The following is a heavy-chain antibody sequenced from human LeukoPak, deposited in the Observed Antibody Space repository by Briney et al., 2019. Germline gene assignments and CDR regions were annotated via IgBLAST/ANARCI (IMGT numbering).Heavy chain of an antibody. CDR3: ARELVETVVVPAAKPNYYYYGMDV. V-gene: IGHV3-53*04. Sequence: GSLRLSSPASGFSVSRNYMSWVRQAPGKGLEWVSVIYSGGSTYYADSVKGRFTIARHNSKNTLYLQMNSLRAEDTAVYYCARELVETVVVPAAKPNYYYYGMDVWGQGTTVTVSS. CDR1: GFSVSRNY. J-gene: IGHJ6*02. CDR2: IYSGGST. D-gene: IGHD2-2*03.